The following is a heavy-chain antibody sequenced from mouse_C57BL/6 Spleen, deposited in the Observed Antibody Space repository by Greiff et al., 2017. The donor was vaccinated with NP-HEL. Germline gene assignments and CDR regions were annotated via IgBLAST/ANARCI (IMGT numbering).Heavy chain of an antibody. D-gene: IGHD1-1*01. CDR1: GYTFTDYS. CDR3: ARSLYGLYYAMDY. Sequence: QVQLQQSGAELVRPGASVKLSCKASGYTFTDYSINWVQQRPGQVLDCLSRLYPGRGNPSYNEKFNGKATLTAEKSSSTAYMQLSSLTSEDSAVYFCARSLYGLYYAMDYWGQGTSVTVSS. J-gene: IGHJ4*01. V-gene: IGHV1-76*01. CDR2: LYPGRGNP.